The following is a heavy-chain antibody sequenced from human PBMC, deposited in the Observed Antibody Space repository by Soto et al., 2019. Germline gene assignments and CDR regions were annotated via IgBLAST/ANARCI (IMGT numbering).Heavy chain of an antibody. V-gene: IGHV2-70*01. CDR3: ARTPYYYGSGFQAGMDV. D-gene: IGHD3-10*01. Sequence: SGPTLVNPTHTLTLTCTFSGFSLSTSGMCVSWIRQPPGKALEWLALIDWDDDKYYSTSLKTRLTISKDTSKNQVVLTMTNMDPVDTATYYCARTPYYYGSGFQAGMDVWGQGTTVTVSS. CDR1: GFSLSTSGMC. J-gene: IGHJ6*02. CDR2: IDWDDDK.